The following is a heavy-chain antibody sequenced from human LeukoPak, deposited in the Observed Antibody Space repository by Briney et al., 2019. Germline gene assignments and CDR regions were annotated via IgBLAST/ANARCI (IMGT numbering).Heavy chain of an antibody. V-gene: IGHV3-21*01. J-gene: IGHJ4*02. CDR3: ARCCSSTSCYPTRGFDH. CDR1: GFAFSSYS. CDR2: ISSSSSYI. Sequence: PGGSLRLSCAASGFAFSSYSMNWVRQAPGKGLEWVSSISSSSSYIYYADSVKGRFTISRDNAKNSLYLQMNSLRAEDTAVYYCARCCSSTSCYPTRGFDHWGQGTLVTVSS. D-gene: IGHD2-2*01.